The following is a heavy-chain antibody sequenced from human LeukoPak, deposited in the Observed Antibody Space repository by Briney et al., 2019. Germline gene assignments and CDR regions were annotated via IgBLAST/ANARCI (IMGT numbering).Heavy chain of an antibody. CDR1: GGTFSSYA. CDR2: IIPIFGTA. CDR3: AASGSYYYYYYYYMDV. V-gene: IGHV1-69*13. D-gene: IGHD1-26*01. Sequence: GASVKVSCKASGGTFSSYAISWVRQAPGQGLEWMGGIIPIFGTANYAQKFQGRVTITADESTSTAYMELSSLRSEDTAVYYCAASGSYYYYYYYYMDVWGKGTTVTVSS. J-gene: IGHJ6*03.